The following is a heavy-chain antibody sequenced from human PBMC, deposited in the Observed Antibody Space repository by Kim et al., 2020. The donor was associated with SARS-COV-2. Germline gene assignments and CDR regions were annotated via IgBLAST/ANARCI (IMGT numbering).Heavy chain of an antibody. CDR2: FDPEDGET. V-gene: IGHV1-24*01. CDR3: ASRDASVFGGFEI. D-gene: IGHD3-16*01. CDR1: GYTLTELS. Sequence: ASVTVSCKVSGYTLTELSMHWVRQAPGKGLEWMGGFDPEDGETIYAQKFQGRVTITEDTSTDTAYMELSSLRSEDTAVYYCASRDASVFGGFEIWGQGTM. J-gene: IGHJ3*02.